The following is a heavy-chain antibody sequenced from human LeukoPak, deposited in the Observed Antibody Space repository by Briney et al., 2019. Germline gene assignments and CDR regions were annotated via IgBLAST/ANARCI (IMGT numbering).Heavy chain of an antibody. V-gene: IGHV1-69*05. D-gene: IGHD6-13*01. CDR2: IIPIFGTA. Sequence: ASVKVSCKASGYTFTSYGISWVRQAPGQGLEWMGGIIPIFGTANYAQKFQGRVTITTDESTSTAYMELSSLRSEDTAVYYCARVITYSSSWPDAFDIWGQGTMVTVSS. J-gene: IGHJ3*02. CDR1: GYTFTSYG. CDR3: ARVITYSSSWPDAFDI.